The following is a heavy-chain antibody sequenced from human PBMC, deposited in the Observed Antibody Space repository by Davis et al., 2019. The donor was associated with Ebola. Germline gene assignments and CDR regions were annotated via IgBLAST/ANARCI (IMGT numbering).Heavy chain of an antibody. D-gene: IGHD5-18*01. J-gene: IGHJ4*02. Sequence: SGPTLVKPTETLTLTCTVSGFSLSNARMGVSWIRQPPGKALEWLAHIFSNDEKSYSTSLKSRLTISKDTSKNQVVLTMTNMDPVDTATYYCAHRRVDTAMPQSAAFDYWGQGTLVTVSS. CDR2: IFSNDEK. CDR1: GFSLSNARMG. V-gene: IGHV2-26*01. CDR3: AHRRVDTAMPQSAAFDY.